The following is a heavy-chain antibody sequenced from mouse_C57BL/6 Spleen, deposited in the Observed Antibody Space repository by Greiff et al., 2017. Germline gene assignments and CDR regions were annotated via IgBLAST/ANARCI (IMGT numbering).Heavy chain of an antibody. CDR3: ARHEYDGYFHYYAMDY. CDR1: GYTFTEYT. CDR2: FYPGSGSI. D-gene: IGHD2-3*01. V-gene: IGHV1-62-2*01. J-gene: IGHJ4*01. Sequence: QVQLKESGAELVKPGASVKLSCKASGYTFTEYTIHWVKQRSGQGLEWIGWFYPGSGSIKYNEKFKDKATLTADKSSSTVYMELSRLTSEDSAVYFCARHEYDGYFHYYAMDYWGQGTSVTVSS.